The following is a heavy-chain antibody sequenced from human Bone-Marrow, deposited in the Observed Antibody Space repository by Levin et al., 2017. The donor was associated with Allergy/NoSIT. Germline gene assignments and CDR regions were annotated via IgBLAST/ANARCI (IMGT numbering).Heavy chain of an antibody. Sequence: PGGSLRLSCAASGFTFSSYAMHRVRQAPGKGLEWVAVISYDGSNKYYADSVKGRFTISRDNSKNTLYLQMNSLRAEDTAVYYCARPGYSSGWSYFDYWGQGTLVTVSS. J-gene: IGHJ4*02. CDR3: ARPGYSSGWSYFDY. V-gene: IGHV3-30-3*01. CDR1: GFTFSSYA. D-gene: IGHD6-19*01. CDR2: ISYDGSNK.